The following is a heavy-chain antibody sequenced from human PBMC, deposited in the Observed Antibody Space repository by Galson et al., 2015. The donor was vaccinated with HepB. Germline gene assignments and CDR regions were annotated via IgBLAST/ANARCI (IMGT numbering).Heavy chain of an antibody. Sequence: SLRLSCAASGFTFSSYSMNWVRQAPGKGLEWVSSISSSSSYIYYADSVKGRFTISRDNAKNSLYLQMNSLRAEDTAVYYCASDYYGSGMSGMDVWGQGTTVTVSS. D-gene: IGHD3-10*01. V-gene: IGHV3-21*01. J-gene: IGHJ6*02. CDR3: ASDYYGSGMSGMDV. CDR1: GFTFSSYS. CDR2: ISSSSSYI.